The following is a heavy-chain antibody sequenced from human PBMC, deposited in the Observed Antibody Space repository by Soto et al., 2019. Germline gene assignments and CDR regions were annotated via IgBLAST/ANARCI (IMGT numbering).Heavy chain of an antibody. Sequence: TLSLTCTVSGGSISSGGYYWSFIRQHPGKGLEWIGYIYYSGSTYYNPSLKSRVTISVDTSKNQFSLKLSSVNAADTAVYYCARRAVAEVNWFDPWGQGTLVTVSS. CDR1: GGSISSGGYY. CDR3: ARRAVAEVNWFDP. J-gene: IGHJ5*02. D-gene: IGHD6-19*01. V-gene: IGHV4-31*03. CDR2: IYYSGST.